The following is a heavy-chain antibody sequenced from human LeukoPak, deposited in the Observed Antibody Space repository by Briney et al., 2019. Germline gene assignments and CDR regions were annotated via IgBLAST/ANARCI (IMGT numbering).Heavy chain of an antibody. CDR3: ARDWVVAANDY. CDR1: GDTFTSYY. Sequence: ASVKVSCKASGDTFTSYYMHWVRQAPGQGLEWMGIINPSGGSTSYAQKLQGRVTMTTDTSTSTAYMELRSLRSDDTAVYYCARDWVVAANDYWGQGTLVTVSS. J-gene: IGHJ4*02. V-gene: IGHV1-46*01. D-gene: IGHD2-15*01. CDR2: INPSGGST.